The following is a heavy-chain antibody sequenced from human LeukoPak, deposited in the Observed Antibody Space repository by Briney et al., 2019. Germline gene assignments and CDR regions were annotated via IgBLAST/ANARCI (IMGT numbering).Heavy chain of an antibody. CDR1: GFTFNNYA. J-gene: IGHJ4*02. CDR2: ISGSGGST. CDR3: AKPYYDYVWGSYRYTNYFDY. D-gene: IGHD3-16*02. Sequence: GGSLRLSCAASGFTFNNYAMSWVRQAPGKGLEWVSSISGSGGSTYYADSVKGRLTISRDNSKNTLYLQMNSLRAEDTAVYYCAKPYYDYVWGSYRYTNYFDYWGQGTLVTVTS. V-gene: IGHV3-23*01.